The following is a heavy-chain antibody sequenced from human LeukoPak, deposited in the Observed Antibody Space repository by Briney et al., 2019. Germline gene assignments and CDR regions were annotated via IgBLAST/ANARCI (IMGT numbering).Heavy chain of an antibody. CDR3: SRDYSRSWHDAFDI. CDR1: GYTFTGYY. V-gene: IGHV1-2*02. Sequence: ASVKVSCKASGYTFTGYYMHWVRQAPGQGLELMGWINPNSGGTNYAQKLQGRGTMTRDTSISTAYMELRRLRSDDTAVYSCSRDYSRSWHDAFDIWGQGTMVTVSS. D-gene: IGHD6-13*01. J-gene: IGHJ3*02. CDR2: INPNSGGT.